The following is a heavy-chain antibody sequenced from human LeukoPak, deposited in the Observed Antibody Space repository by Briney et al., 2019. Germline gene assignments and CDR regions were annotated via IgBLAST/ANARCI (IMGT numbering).Heavy chain of an antibody. D-gene: IGHD5-24*01. CDR3: ARGTWDGDRTFDI. Sequence: GESLKISCAASGFTFSSYSMNWVRQAPGTGLEWISYISGSSSIIYYTPSVKGRFTISRDNGKSSLYLQMDSLRDDDTAVYFCARGTWDGDRTFDIWGQGAMVTVSS. V-gene: IGHV3-48*02. CDR2: ISGSSSII. J-gene: IGHJ3*02. CDR1: GFTFSSYS.